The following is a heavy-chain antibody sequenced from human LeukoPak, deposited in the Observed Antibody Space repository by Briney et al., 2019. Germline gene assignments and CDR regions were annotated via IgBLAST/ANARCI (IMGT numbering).Heavy chain of an antibody. Sequence: SETLSLTCTVSGGSISSGGYYWSWIRQHPGKGLEWIWYIHNSGSTYYNPSLKSPVSISIDTSKWHFSLRLSSVTAADTDVYYCARGEYYGSGSYYPGDYWGQGTLVTVSS. D-gene: IGHD3-10*01. CDR3: ARGEYYGSGSYYPGDY. J-gene: IGHJ4*02. CDR1: GGSISSGGYY. CDR2: IHNSGST. V-gene: IGHV4-31*01.